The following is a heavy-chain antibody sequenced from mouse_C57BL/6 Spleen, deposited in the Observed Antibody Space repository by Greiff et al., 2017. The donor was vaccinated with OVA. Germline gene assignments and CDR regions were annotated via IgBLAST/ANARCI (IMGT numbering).Heavy chain of an antibody. CDR2: IYPSDSET. CDR3: ARGDGNFLYSFDY. D-gene: IGHD2-1*01. V-gene: IGHV1-61*01. Sequence: VQLQQPGAELVRPGSSVKLSCKASGYTFTSYWMDWVKQRPGQGLEWIGNIYPSDSETHYNQKFKDKATLTVDKSSSTAYMQLSSLTSEDSAVYYCARGDGNFLYSFDYWGQGTTLTVSS. CDR1: GYTFTSYW. J-gene: IGHJ2*01.